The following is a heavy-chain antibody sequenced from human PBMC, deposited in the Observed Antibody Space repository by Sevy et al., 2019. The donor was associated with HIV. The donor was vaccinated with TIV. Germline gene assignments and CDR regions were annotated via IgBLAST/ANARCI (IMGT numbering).Heavy chain of an antibody. CDR1: GFTFSSYS. CDR3: AREAVGYGDYERGGGAFDY. J-gene: IGHJ4*02. V-gene: IGHV3-21*01. D-gene: IGHD4-17*01. CDR2: ISSSRNYI. Sequence: GGSLRLSCAASGFTFSSYSMNWVRQAPGKGLEWVSSISSSRNYIYYADSVKGRFTISRDNAKNSLYLQMNSLRAEDTAVYYCAREAVGYGDYERGGGAFDYWGQGTLVTVSS.